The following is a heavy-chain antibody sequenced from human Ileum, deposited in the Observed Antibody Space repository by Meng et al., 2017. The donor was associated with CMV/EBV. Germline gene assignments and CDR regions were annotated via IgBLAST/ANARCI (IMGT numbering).Heavy chain of an antibody. Sequence: LSLTCAASGFTFSSYSINWVRQAPGKGLEWVSSISSSSSYIYYADSVKGRFTISRDNAKNSLYLQMNSLRAEDTAVYYCARDRTHPNAYYYYGMDVWGQGTTVTVSS. CDR3: ARDRTHPNAYYYYGMDV. V-gene: IGHV3-21*01. J-gene: IGHJ6*02. CDR2: ISSSSSYI. CDR1: GFTFSSYS.